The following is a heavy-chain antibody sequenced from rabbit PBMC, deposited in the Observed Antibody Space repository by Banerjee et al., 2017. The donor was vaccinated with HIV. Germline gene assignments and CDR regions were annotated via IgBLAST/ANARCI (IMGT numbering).Heavy chain of an antibody. D-gene: IGHD7-1*01. J-gene: IGHJ4*01. CDR1: GIDFSRHY. CDR3: ARSVDTDGFSGATASLNL. CDR2: IYTGSSDST. V-gene: IGHV1S40*01. Sequence: QSLEESGGDLVKPGGTLTLTCEASGIDFSRHYMCWVRQAPGKGLEWIACIYTGSSDSTYYASWAKGRFTISKASSTTVTLQMTSLTAADTATYFCARSVDTDGFSGATASLNLWGPGTLVTVS.